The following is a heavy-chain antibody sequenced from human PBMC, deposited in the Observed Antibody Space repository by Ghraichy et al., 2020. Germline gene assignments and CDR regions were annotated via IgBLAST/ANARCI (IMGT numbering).Heavy chain of an antibody. Sequence: SLRLSCAASGFTFSSFALHWVRQTPGKGLEWVAFISYDGSNKYYADSVKGRFPISRDNSKSTLYLQMNSLRAEDTAVYYCARVRYGDYDAGAYFDYWGQGTLVTVSS. CDR2: ISYDGSNK. J-gene: IGHJ4*02. D-gene: IGHD4-17*01. V-gene: IGHV3-30-3*01. CDR1: GFTFSSFA. CDR3: ARVRYGDYDAGAYFDY.